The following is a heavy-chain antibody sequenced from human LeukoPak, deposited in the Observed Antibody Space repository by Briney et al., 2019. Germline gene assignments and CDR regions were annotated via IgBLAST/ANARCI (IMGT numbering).Heavy chain of an antibody. CDR1: GFTFSSYW. Sequence: GGSLRLSCAASGFTFSSYWMSWVRQAPGKGLEWVANIKQDGSEKYYVDSVKGRFTISRDNAKNTLYLQMNSLRAEDTAVYYCAKDHGVRGYSGYPLLKYYYYGMDVWGQGTTVTVSS. D-gene: IGHD5-12*01. CDR3: AKDHGVRGYSGYPLLKYYYYGMDV. CDR2: IKQDGSEK. V-gene: IGHV3-7*01. J-gene: IGHJ6*02.